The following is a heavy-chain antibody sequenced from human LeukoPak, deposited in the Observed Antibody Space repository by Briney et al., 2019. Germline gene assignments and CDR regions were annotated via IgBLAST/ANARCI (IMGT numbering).Heavy chain of an antibody. Sequence: GGSLRLSCVASGFNFRDYYMGWIRQAPGKGLEWVGRSRNKANSYTTEYAASVKGRFTISRDDSKNSVFLQMNSLKTEDTAFYYCTRVGLGTTKDFDQWGQGTLVTVSS. CDR2: SRNKANSYTT. D-gene: IGHD1-26*01. V-gene: IGHV3-72*01. J-gene: IGHJ4*02. CDR3: TRVGLGTTKDFDQ. CDR1: GFNFRDYY.